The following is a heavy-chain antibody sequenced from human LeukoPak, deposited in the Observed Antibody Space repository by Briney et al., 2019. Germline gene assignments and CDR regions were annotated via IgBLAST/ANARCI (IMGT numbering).Heavy chain of an antibody. CDR3: ARAAAGQEGDYYYYYMDV. Sequence: GASVRVSCKASGYTFTSYDINWVRQATGQGLEWMGWMNPNSGNTGYAQKFQGRVTMTRDTSISTAYMELSRLRSDDAAVYYCARAAAGQEGDYYYYYMDVWGKGTTVTVSS. J-gene: IGHJ6*03. D-gene: IGHD6-13*01. V-gene: IGHV1-8*01. CDR1: GYTFTSYD. CDR2: MNPNSGNT.